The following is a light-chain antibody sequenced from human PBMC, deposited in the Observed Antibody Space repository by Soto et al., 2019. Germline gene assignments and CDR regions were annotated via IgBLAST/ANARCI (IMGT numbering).Light chain of an antibody. CDR1: QSVSSN. Sequence: EIVMTHSPATLSVSPGERATLSCRASQSVSSNLAWYQQRPGQAPRLLIYDASSRATGIPARFSGSGSGTEFTLTISSLQSEDFAVYYCQHYNNWPPWTFGQGTKVEIK. V-gene: IGKV3-15*01. CDR2: DAS. CDR3: QHYNNWPPWT. J-gene: IGKJ1*01.